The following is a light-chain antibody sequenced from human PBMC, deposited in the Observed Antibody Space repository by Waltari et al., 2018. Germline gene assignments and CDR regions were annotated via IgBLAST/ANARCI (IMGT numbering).Light chain of an antibody. J-gene: IGKJ4*01. CDR1: QSISSN. CDR3: QQRTSWPHT. Sequence: EIVLTQSPATLSLSPGERANLSCRASQSISSNLGWYQQKPGQAPRLLIHEASKRATGIPARFLGSGSGTDFTLTISSLEAEDFAVYYCQQRTSWPHTFGGGTRVEVK. V-gene: IGKV3-11*01. CDR2: EAS.